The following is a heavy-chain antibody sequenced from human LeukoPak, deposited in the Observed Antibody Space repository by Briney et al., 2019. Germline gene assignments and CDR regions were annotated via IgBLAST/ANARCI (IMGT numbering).Heavy chain of an antibody. V-gene: IGHV3-33*01. J-gene: IGHJ4*02. D-gene: IGHD5-12*01. CDR2: IWYDGSNK. Sequence: GGSLRLSCAASGFTFSGYGMHWVRQAPGKGLEWVAVIWYDGSNKCYADSVKGRFTISRDNSKNTLYLQMNSLRAEDTAVYYCARDSGGYVAYYFDYWGQGTLVTVSS. CDR1: GFTFSGYG. CDR3: ARDSGGYVAYYFDY.